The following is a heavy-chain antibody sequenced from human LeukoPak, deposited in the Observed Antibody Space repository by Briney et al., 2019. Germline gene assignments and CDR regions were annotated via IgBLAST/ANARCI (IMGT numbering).Heavy chain of an antibody. V-gene: IGHV3-7*01. J-gene: IGHJ4*02. D-gene: IGHD1-1*01. CDR3: AREDGTFDY. Sequence: GGSLGLSCAASGFTFTSYWMNWVRQAPGKGLEWVANIKPDGDTYYVDSAKGRFTISRDNAENSLYLQMNSLRAEDTAVYYCAREDGTFDYWGQGALVTVSS. CDR1: GFTFTSYW. CDR2: IKPDGDT.